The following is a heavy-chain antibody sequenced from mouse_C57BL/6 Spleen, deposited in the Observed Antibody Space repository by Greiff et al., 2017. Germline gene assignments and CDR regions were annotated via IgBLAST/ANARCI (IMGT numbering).Heavy chain of an antibody. CDR3: ARAGGELHWYFDV. CDR2: IDPSDSET. CDR1: GYTFTSYW. V-gene: IGHV1-52*01. D-gene: IGHD1-1*01. Sequence: QVQLQQPGAELVRPGSSVKLSCKASGYTFTSYWMHWVKQRPIQGLEWIGNIDPSDSETHYNQKFKDKATLTVDKSSSTAYMQLSSLTSEDSAVYYCARAGGELHWYFDVWGTGTTVTVAS. J-gene: IGHJ1*03.